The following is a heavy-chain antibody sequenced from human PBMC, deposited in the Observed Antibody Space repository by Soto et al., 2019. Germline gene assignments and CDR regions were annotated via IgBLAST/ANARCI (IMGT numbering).Heavy chain of an antibody. CDR2: IKHDGSQK. D-gene: IGHD2-2*02. V-gene: IGHV3-7*03. J-gene: IGHJ5*02. CDR3: ARVLLYSAAGRGWFDP. CDR1: GFTFSKFW. Sequence: EVPLVESGGGLVQPGGSLRLSCAASGFTFSKFWMSWVRQAPGKGLEWVANIKHDGSQKYYLDSVKGRFTISRDNAKNSLYLQMNSLRAEDTAVYYCARVLLYSAAGRGWFDPWGQGTLVTASS.